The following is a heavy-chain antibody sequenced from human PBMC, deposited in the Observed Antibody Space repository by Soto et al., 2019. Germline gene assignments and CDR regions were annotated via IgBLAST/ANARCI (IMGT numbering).Heavy chain of an antibody. Sequence: AASVKVSCKASGGTFSSFGISWVRQAPGQGLEWMGGIIPVFGRPNYAQRFRGRLTITADGSTNTCYMELIDLESEDTAVYYCAREGSGYNFWGQGTQVTVSS. J-gene: IGHJ1*01. CDR3: AREGSGYNF. CDR2: IIPVFGRP. D-gene: IGHD5-12*01. V-gene: IGHV1-69*13. CDR1: GGTFSSFG.